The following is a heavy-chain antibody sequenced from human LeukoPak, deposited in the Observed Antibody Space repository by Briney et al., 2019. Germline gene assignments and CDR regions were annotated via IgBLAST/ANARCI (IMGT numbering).Heavy chain of an antibody. CDR2: IYYSGST. Sequence: PSETLSLTCTVSGGSISSYYWSWIRQPPGKGLEWIGYIYYSGSTNYNPSLKSRVTISVDTSKNQFSLKLSSVTAADTAVYYCARGPPPYYGSGSYYKYYFDYWGQGTLVTVSS. V-gene: IGHV4-59*12. CDR3: ARGPPPYYGSGSYYKYYFDY. CDR1: GGSISSYY. J-gene: IGHJ4*02. D-gene: IGHD3-10*01.